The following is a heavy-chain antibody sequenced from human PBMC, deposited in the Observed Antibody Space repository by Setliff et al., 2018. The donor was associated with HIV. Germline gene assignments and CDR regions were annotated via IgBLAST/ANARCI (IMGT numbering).Heavy chain of an antibody. V-gene: IGHV4-59*01. CDR3: ASHAPYTSSWNAAAFDI. J-gene: IGHJ3*02. CDR1: GGSISGYY. CDR2: ITYSGST. D-gene: IGHD6-13*01. Sequence: PSETLSLTCTVSGGSISGYYWSWIRQPPGKGLEWIGYITYSGSTKYNPSLKSRVTISIDTSKKQFSLKLSSVTPADTAVYYCASHAPYTSSWNAAAFDICGQGTMVTVS.